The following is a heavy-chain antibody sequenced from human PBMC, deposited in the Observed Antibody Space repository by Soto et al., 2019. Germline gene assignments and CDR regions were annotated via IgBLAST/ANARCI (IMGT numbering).Heavy chain of an antibody. J-gene: IGHJ5*02. D-gene: IGHD1-20*01. V-gene: IGHV1-8*02. CDR2: VNPSSGNT. CDR3: ARASMYIWNDH. CDR1: GYTFTTYD. Sequence: QVQLVQSGAEVKRPGASVKVSCEASGYTFTTYDINWVRQASGQGLEWMGCVNPSSGNTVYAQKFHGRGTMTRDTSMSTAYMGLSSLKSDDTAIYYCARASMYIWNDHWGQGTLVTVSS.